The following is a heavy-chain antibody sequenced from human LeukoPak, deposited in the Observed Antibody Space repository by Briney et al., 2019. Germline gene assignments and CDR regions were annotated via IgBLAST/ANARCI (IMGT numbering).Heavy chain of an antibody. CDR3: ALLPVGCSGGSCSRDY. Sequence: SETLSLTCTVSGGSISSYYWGWIRQPPGKGLEWIGSIYHSGSTYYNPSLKSRVTISVDTSKNQFSLKLSSVTAADTAVYYCALLPVGCSGGSCSRDYWGQGTLVTVSS. CDR1: GGSISSYY. D-gene: IGHD2-15*01. CDR2: IYHSGST. J-gene: IGHJ4*02. V-gene: IGHV4-38-2*02.